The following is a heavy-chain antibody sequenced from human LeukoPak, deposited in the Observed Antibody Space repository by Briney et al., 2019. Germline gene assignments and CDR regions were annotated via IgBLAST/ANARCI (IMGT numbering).Heavy chain of an antibody. Sequence: GASVKVSCKASGYTFTSYAMHWVRQAPGQRLEWMGWINAGNGNTKYSQQFQGRVTITRDTSASTAYMELSSLRSEDTAVYYCARDWALYYYDSSGYYYWGQGTLVTVSS. CDR3: ARDWALYYYDSSGYYY. V-gene: IGHV1-3*01. CDR2: INAGNGNT. CDR1: GYTFTSYA. J-gene: IGHJ4*02. D-gene: IGHD3-22*01.